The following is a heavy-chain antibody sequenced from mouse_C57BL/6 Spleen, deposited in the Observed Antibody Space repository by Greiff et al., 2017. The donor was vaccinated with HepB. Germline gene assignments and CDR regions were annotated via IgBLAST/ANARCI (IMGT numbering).Heavy chain of an antibody. J-gene: IGHJ3*01. CDR2: INPNYGTT. CDR1: GYSFTDYN. CDR3: AIGSSYSWFAY. D-gene: IGHD1-1*01. V-gene: IGHV1-39*01. Sequence: EVKLVESGPELVKPGASVKISCKASGYSFTDYNMNWVKQSNGKSLEWIGVINPNYGTTSYNQKFKGKATLTVDQSSSTAYMQLNSLTSEDSAVYYCAIGSSYSWFAYWGQGTLVTVSA.